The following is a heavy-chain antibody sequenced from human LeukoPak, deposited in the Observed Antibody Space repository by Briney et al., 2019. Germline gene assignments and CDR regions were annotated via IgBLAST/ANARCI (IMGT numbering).Heavy chain of an antibody. J-gene: IGHJ5*02. CDR3: ARGGWSSSWYYSFDP. Sequence: PSETLSLTCTVSGGSISSYYWNWIRQPPGKGLEWIGYIYYSGSTNYNPSLKSRVTISVDTSKNQFSLKLSSVTAADTAVYYCARGGWSSSWYYSFDPWGQGTLVTVSS. CDR2: IYYSGST. V-gene: IGHV4-59*12. D-gene: IGHD6-13*01. CDR1: GGSISSYY.